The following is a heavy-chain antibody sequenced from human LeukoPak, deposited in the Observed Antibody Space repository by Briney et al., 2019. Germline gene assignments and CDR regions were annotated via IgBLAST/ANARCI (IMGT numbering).Heavy chain of an antibody. CDR2: IYYSGST. CDR3: ASQPGIAVAGDAFDI. J-gene: IGHJ3*02. Sequence: PSETLSLTCTVSGGSISSSSYYWGWIRQPPGKGLEWIGSIYYSGSTYYNPSLKSRVTISVDTSKNQFSLKLSSVTAADTAVYYCASQPGIAVAGDAFDIWGQGTMVTVSS. CDR1: GGSISSSSYY. V-gene: IGHV4-39*01. D-gene: IGHD6-19*01.